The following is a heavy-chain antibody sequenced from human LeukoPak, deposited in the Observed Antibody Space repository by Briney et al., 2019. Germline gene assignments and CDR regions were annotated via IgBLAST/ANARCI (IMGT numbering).Heavy chain of an antibody. CDR1: GFTFSSYG. CDR2: ISYDGSNK. V-gene: IGHV3-30*19. J-gene: IGHJ4*02. Sequence: PGGSLRLSCAASGFTFSSYGMHWVRQAPGKGLEWVAVISYDGSNKYYADSVKGRFTISRDNSKNTLYLQMNSLRAEDTAVYYCARDRGYFTMIPRYYFDYWGQGTLVTVSS. D-gene: IGHD3-22*01. CDR3: ARDRGYFTMIPRYYFDY.